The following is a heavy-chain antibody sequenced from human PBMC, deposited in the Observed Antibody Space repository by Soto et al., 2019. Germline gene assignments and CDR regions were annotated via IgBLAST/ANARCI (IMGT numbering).Heavy chain of an antibody. Sequence: SVKVSCKASGGTFSSYAISWVRQAPGQGLEWMGGIIPIFGTANYAQKFQGRVTITADKSTSTAYMELSSLRSEDTAVYYCAREDPVEMATMAAAFDIWGQGTMVTVS. V-gene: IGHV1-69*06. D-gene: IGHD5-12*01. CDR3: AREDPVEMATMAAAFDI. CDR1: GGTFSSYA. J-gene: IGHJ3*02. CDR2: IIPIFGTA.